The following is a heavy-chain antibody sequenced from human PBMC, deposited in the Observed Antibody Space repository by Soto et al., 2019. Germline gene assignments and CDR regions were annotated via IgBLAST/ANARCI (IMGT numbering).Heavy chain of an antibody. CDR1: GGSFSGYY. D-gene: IGHD6-19*01. CDR3: ARGRRSAVAGTKGSYYFDY. V-gene: IGHV4-34*01. CDR2: INHSGST. Sequence: PSETLSLTCAVYGGSFSGYYWSWIRQPPGKGLEWIGEINHSGSTNYNPSLKSRVTISVDTSKNQFSLKLSSVTAADTAVYYCARGRRSAVAGTKGSYYFDYWGKGTLVTVS. J-gene: IGHJ4*02.